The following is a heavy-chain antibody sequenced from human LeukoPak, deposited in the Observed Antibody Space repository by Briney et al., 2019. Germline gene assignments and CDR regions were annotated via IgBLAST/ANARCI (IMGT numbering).Heavy chain of an antibody. V-gene: IGHV3-7*01. J-gene: IGHJ4*02. CDR2: MNQDGSKK. CDR1: GFTFSNYW. Sequence: PGGSLRLSCAASGFTFSNYWMSWVRQAPGKGLEWVANMNQDGSKKYYLDSVKGRFTISRDNAKNSLYLQMNSLRAEDTAVFYCARVDIRERGLVVVMGTSYYFDYWGQGTLVTVSS. CDR3: ARVDIRERGLVVVMGTSYYFDY. D-gene: IGHD3-22*01.